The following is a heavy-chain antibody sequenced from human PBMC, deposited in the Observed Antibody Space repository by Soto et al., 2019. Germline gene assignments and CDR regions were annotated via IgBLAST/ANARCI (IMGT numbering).Heavy chain of an antibody. CDR2: IYPGDSDT. V-gene: IGHV5-51*01. Sequence: PGASLKISCKGSGYSFTSYRIGWVRQTPGKGLEWMGIIYPGDSDTRYSPSFQGQVTISADKSISTAYLQWSSLKASDTAMYYCARTSAAGKYYYGMDVWGQGTTVTVS. CDR3: ARTSAAGKYYYGMDV. CDR1: GYSFTSYR. J-gene: IGHJ6*02. D-gene: IGHD6-13*01.